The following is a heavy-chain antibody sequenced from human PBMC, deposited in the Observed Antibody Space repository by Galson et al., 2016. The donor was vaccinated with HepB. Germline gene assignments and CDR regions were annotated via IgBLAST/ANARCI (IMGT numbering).Heavy chain of an antibody. CDR3: ARAYNWDDEDSGLDV. D-gene: IGHD1-1*01. V-gene: IGHV5-10-1*01. Sequence: QSGAEVKKPGESLRLSCKASGYSFTSYWIHWVRQMPGKGLEWMGAIDPTDSNTNCSPSFQGHVTLSADKSVNTAYLQWSNLKASDTATYYCARAYNWDDEDSGLDVWGQGTSVTVSS. CDR1: GYSFTSYW. J-gene: IGHJ6*02. CDR2: IDPTDSNT.